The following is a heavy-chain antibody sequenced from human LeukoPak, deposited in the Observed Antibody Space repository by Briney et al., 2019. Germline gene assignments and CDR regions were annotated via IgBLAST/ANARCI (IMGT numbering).Heavy chain of an antibody. Sequence: GASVKVSCKASGYTFTSYAMHWVRQAPGQRLEWMGWINAGNGNTKYSQKFQGRVTITRDTSASTAYMELSSLRSEDTAVYYCARGREMATITHYYYYYGMDVWGQGTTVTVSS. CDR3: ARGREMATITHYYYYYGMDV. D-gene: IGHD5-24*01. J-gene: IGHJ6*02. V-gene: IGHV1-3*01. CDR2: INAGNGNT. CDR1: GYTFTSYA.